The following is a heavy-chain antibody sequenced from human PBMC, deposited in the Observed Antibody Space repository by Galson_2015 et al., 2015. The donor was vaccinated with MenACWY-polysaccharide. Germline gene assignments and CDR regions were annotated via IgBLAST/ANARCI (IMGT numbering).Heavy chain of an antibody. CDR1: GFTFDDYG. CDR3: ARGGYCSSTSCYWFDY. J-gene: IGHJ4*02. V-gene: IGHV3-20*01. D-gene: IGHD2-2*01. Sequence: SLRLSCAASGFTFDDYGMSWVRQAPGKGLEWVSGINWNGGSTGYADSVKGRFTISRDNAKNSLYLQMNSLRAKDTALYHCARGGYCSSTSCYWFDYWGQGTLVTVSS. CDR2: INWNGGST.